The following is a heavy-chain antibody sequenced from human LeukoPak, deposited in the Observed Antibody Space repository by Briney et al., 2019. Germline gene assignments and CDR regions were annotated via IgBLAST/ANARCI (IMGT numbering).Heavy chain of an antibody. J-gene: IGHJ6*02. D-gene: IGHD2-15*01. CDR3: AKHVGYCSGGSCFEPARAAPMDA. Sequence: PGVSLRLSCAASGFTFSSYAMSWVRQAPGKGLEGVSAISGSGGSTYYADSVKGRFTISRDNSKNTLYLQMNSMRAEDTAVNYCAKHVGYCSGGSCFEPARAAPMDAWGQGTTVTVSS. CDR2: ISGSGGST. V-gene: IGHV3-23*01. CDR1: GFTFSSYA.